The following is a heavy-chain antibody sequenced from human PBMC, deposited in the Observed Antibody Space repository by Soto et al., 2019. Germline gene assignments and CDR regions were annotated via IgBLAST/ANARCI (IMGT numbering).Heavy chain of an antibody. CDR2: IYYSGST. V-gene: IGHV4-59*01. CDR1: GGSISSYY. D-gene: IGHD4-17*01. CDR3: ARDYGYGDYDYYFDY. Sequence: SETLSLTCTVSGGSISSYYWSWIRQPPGKGLEWIGYIYYSGSTNYNPSLKSRVTISVDTSKNQFSLKLSSVTAADTAVYYCARDYGYGDYDYYFDYWGQGTLVTVSS. J-gene: IGHJ4*02.